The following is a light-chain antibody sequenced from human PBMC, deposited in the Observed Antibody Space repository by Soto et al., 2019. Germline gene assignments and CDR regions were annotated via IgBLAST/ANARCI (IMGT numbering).Light chain of an antibody. CDR1: HSISTW. J-gene: IGKJ1*01. Sequence: DIQMTQFPSTLSASVGDRVTITCRASHSISTWVAWYQQKPGQAPNLLIYKASRLESGVPSRFAGSGSGTEFTLTISGLQADDFGIYYCQQYNSFSTVTFGQGTNVEIK. CDR3: QQYNSFSTVT. CDR2: KAS. V-gene: IGKV1-5*03.